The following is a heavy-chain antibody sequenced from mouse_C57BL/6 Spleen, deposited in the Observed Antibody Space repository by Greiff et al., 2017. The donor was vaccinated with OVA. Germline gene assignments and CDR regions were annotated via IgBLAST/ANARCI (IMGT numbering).Heavy chain of an antibody. CDR3: ARGSYGNSFSY. CDR2: INTNYGTN. V-gene: IGHV1-39*01. CDR1: GYSFTDYN. J-gene: IGHJ3*01. Sequence: EVQLQQSGPELVKPGASVKISCKASGYSFTDYNMNWVNQSNGKSLECIGVINTNYGTNSYNQKFKGKATLTVDQSSSTAYMQLNSLSSEDSAVYYCARGSYGNSFSYWGQGTLVTVSA. D-gene: IGHD2-1*01.